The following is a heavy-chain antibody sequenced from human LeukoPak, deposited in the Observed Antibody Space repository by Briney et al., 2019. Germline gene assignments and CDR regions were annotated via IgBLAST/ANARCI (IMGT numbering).Heavy chain of an antibody. Sequence: QPGVSLRLSCAASGFTFSSYWMSWVRQAPGKGLEWVANIKQDGSEQYYVDSVKGRFTISRDNAKNSLYLQMNSLRAEDTAVYYCARGGGGHYYDSSGYYYFGYFQHWGQGTLVTVSS. J-gene: IGHJ1*01. CDR1: GFTFSSYW. CDR2: IKQDGSEQ. CDR3: ARGGGGHYYDSSGYYYFGYFQH. V-gene: IGHV3-7*01. D-gene: IGHD3-22*01.